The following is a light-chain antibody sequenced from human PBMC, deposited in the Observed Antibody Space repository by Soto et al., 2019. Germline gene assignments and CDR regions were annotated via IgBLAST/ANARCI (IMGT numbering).Light chain of an antibody. V-gene: IGKV1-9*01. J-gene: IGKJ3*01. Sequence: IQLTQSPSSLSASIGDRVTITCRASQGISDSLAWYQQKTGKDPSLLIYAASTLRSGVPSRFSGSGSGTDFTLTINSLQPEDFATYYYQQLNSYPRTFGPGTKVDIK. CDR1: QGISDS. CDR2: AAS. CDR3: QQLNSYPRT.